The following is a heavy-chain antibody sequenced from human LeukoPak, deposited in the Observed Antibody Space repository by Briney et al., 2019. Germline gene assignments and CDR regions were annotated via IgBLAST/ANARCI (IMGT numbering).Heavy chain of an antibody. D-gene: IGHD3-22*01. J-gene: IGHJ4*02. Sequence: EASVKVSCKASGYTFTSYGISWVRQPPGQGLEWMGWISAYNGKTNYGQKFQGRVTMTTDTSTSTAYMELTSLRSDDTAVYYCARDGYHDSSGYYLQFDYWGQGTLVTVSS. CDR3: ARDGYHDSSGYYLQFDY. CDR2: ISAYNGKT. CDR1: GYTFTSYG. V-gene: IGHV1-18*01.